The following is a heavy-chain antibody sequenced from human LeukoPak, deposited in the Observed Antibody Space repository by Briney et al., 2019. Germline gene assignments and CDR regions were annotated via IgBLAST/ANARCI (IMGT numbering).Heavy chain of an antibody. CDR2: ITSSSSTR. J-gene: IGHJ4*02. D-gene: IGHD2/OR15-2a*01. V-gene: IGHV3-48*01. Sequence: GGSLRLSCAASGFTFTSYTMNWVRQAPGKGLEWASYITSSSSTRYYADSVKGRFTMSRDNAENSLYLQMNSLRAEDTAVYYCARNFDSWGQGTLVTVSS. CDR1: GFTFTSYT. CDR3: ARNFDS.